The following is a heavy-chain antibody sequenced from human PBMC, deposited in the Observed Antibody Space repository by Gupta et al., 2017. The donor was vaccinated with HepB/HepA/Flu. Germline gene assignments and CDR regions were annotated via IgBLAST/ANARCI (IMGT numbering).Heavy chain of an antibody. Sequence: QVQLVESGGGVVQPGRSLRLSCAASGFTFSSYGMHWVRQAPGKGLEWVAVISYDGSNKYYADSVKGRFTISRDNSKNTLYLQMNSLRAEDTAVYYCAKDVGSITMIVGVITTGGMDVWGQGTTVTVSS. CDR1: GFTFSSYG. CDR2: ISYDGSNK. V-gene: IGHV3-30*18. J-gene: IGHJ6*02. CDR3: AKDVGSITMIVGVITTGGMDV. D-gene: IGHD3-22*01.